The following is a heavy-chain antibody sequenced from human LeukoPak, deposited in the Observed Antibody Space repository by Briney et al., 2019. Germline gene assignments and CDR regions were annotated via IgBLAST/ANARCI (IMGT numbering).Heavy chain of an antibody. CDR2: ISSSSSYI. CDR3: ARGDPYYYDSSGYRSWDY. CDR1: GFTFSSYS. V-gene: IGHV3-21*01. D-gene: IGHD3-22*01. J-gene: IGHJ4*02. Sequence: KSGGSLRLYCAASGFTFSSYSMNWVRQAPGKGLEWVSSISSSSSYIYYADSVKGRFTISRDNAKNSLYLQMNSLRAEDTAVYYCARGDPYYYDSSGYRSWDYWGQGTLVTVSS.